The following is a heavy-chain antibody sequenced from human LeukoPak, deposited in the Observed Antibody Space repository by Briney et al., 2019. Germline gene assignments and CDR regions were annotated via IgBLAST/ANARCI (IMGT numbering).Heavy chain of an antibody. Sequence: PGGSLRLSCAASGFTFSSYWMSWVRQAPGKGLEWVANIRHDGSEKYYVDSVKGRFTISRDNAKNSLYLQMNSLRAEDTAVYYCARGVRGVIIDYWGQGTLVTVSS. D-gene: IGHD3-10*02. V-gene: IGHV3-7*01. CDR2: IRHDGSEK. CDR1: GFTFSSYW. CDR3: ARGVRGVIIDY. J-gene: IGHJ4*02.